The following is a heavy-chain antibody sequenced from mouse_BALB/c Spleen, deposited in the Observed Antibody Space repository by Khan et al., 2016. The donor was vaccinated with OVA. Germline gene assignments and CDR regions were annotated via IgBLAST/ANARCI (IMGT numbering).Heavy chain of an antibody. V-gene: IGHV1-4*01. CDR1: GYTLTSYT. Sequence: QVQLKQSGAELARPGASVKMSCKASGYTLTSYTIHWIKLRPGQGLEWIGFINPSNGYTNYNQKFKDKATLTADKSSTTVYMQLSSLTSDDSAVYNCVRDGAYHRNDGWFAYWGQGTLVTVSA. CDR3: VRDGAYHRNDGWFAY. D-gene: IGHD2-14*01. J-gene: IGHJ3*01. CDR2: INPSNGYT.